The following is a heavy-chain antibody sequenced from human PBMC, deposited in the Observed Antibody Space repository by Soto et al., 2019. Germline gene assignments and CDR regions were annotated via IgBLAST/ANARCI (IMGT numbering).Heavy chain of an antibody. V-gene: IGHV3-23*01. Sequence: EVHLLESGAGLVQPGGSLRLSCAGSGFTFSNYAMSWVRQAPGKGLEWVSSISGSGGSTYYADSVKGRFTISRDHSKNTLYLQLNSLRAEDTAVYYCGKDKGGGEDYGSGRFADLYVDYWGQGTLVTVSS. CDR3: GKDKGGGEDYGSGRFADLYVDY. CDR2: ISGSGGST. D-gene: IGHD3-10*01. J-gene: IGHJ4*02. CDR1: GFTFSNYA.